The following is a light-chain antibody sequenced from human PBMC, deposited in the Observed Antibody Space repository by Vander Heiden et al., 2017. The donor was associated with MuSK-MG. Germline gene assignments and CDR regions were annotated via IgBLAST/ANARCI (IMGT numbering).Light chain of an antibody. Sequence: QSALTQPAPVSGSPGQSITMSCTGTSSDVGGYNFVSWYQQHPGKAPKLIIYEVNKWPSGVSNRFSGSKSGNTASLTISGLQAEDEADYYCCSYAGSSTLVFGEGTRLTVL. V-gene: IGLV2-23*02. CDR2: EVN. CDR1: SSDVGGYNF. J-gene: IGLJ3*02. CDR3: CSYAGSSTLV.